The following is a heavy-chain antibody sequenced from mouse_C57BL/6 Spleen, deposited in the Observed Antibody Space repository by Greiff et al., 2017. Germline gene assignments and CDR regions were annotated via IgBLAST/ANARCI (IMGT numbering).Heavy chain of an antibody. Sequence: QVQLQQPGAELVRPGSSVKLSCKASGYTFTSYWMDWVKQRPGQGLEWIGNIYPSDSETHYNQKFKDKATLTVDKSSSTAYMQLSSLTSEDSAVYYCATAQATSYYFDYWGQGTTLTVSS. J-gene: IGHJ2*01. CDR1: GYTFTSYW. CDR3: ATAQATSYYFDY. D-gene: IGHD3-2*02. V-gene: IGHV1-61*01. CDR2: IYPSDSET.